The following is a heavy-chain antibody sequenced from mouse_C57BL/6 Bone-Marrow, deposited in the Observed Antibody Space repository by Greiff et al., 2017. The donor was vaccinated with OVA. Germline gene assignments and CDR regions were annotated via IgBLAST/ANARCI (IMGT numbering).Heavy chain of an antibody. CDR2: IDPSDSYT. Sequence: VQLQQPGAELVKPGASVKLSCKASGYTFTSYWMQWVKQRPGQGLEWIGEIDPSDSYTNYNQKFKGKAPLTVDTSSSTAYMQLSSLTSEDSAVYYCARNDPYSNYGAWFAYWGQGTLVTVSA. CDR1: GYTFTSYW. J-gene: IGHJ3*01. CDR3: ARNDPYSNYGAWFAY. V-gene: IGHV1-50*01. D-gene: IGHD2-5*01.